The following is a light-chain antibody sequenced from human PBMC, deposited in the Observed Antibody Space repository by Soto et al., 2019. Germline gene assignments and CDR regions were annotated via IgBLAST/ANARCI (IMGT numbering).Light chain of an antibody. Sequence: DIVVTQTPLALSVTPGQPASISCKASQSLLHTDAKTYLYWYLHKSGQPPQLLIYEASKRFSGVPDRFSGSGSGTDVTLKISRVEAGDGGVYYCMQSIQFPLTFGGGTKVEIK. CDR1: QSLLHTDAKTY. J-gene: IGKJ4*01. CDR3: MQSIQFPLT. CDR2: EAS. V-gene: IGKV2D-29*01.